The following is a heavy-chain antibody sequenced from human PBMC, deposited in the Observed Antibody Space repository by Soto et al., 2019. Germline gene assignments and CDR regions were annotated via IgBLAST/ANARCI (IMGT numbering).Heavy chain of an antibody. CDR2: INSDGSST. CDR1: GFTFSSYW. D-gene: IGHD6-19*01. J-gene: IGHJ4*02. CDR3: AMYTSVPGGFDC. Sequence: EVQLVESGGGLVQPGGSLRLSCAASGFTFSSYWMHWVRQAPGKGLVWVSRINSDGSSTSYADSVKGRFTISRDNAKNTLYLQMNRLRAEDTAVYYCAMYTSVPGGFDCWGQGTLVTVSS. V-gene: IGHV3-74*01.